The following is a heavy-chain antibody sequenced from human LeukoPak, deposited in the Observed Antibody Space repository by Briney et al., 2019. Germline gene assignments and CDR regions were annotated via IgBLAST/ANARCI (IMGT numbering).Heavy chain of an antibody. Sequence: SVKVSCKASGGTFSSYAISWVRQAPGQGLEWMGGIIPIFGTANYAQKFQGRVTITTDESTSTAYMELSSLRSEDTAVYSCASHLWSGYYTWFWFDPWGQGTLDTVSS. CDR1: GGTFSSYA. CDR2: IIPIFGTA. D-gene: IGHD3-3*01. V-gene: IGHV1-69*05. J-gene: IGHJ5*02. CDR3: ASHLWSGYYTWFWFDP.